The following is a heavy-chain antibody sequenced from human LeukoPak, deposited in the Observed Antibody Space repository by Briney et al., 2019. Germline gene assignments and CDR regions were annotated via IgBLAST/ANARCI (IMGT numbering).Heavy chain of an antibody. CDR2: INPNSGGT. CDR1: GYTFTGYY. Sequence: ASVKVSCKASGYTFTGYYMHWVRQAPGQGLEWMGWINPNSGGTNYAQKFQGRVTMTRDTSISTAYMELSRLRSDDTAVYYCARASSVPGEDYGDYGEVYWGQGTLVTVSS. V-gene: IGHV1-2*02. J-gene: IGHJ4*02. D-gene: IGHD4-17*01. CDR3: ARASSVPGEDYGDYGEVY.